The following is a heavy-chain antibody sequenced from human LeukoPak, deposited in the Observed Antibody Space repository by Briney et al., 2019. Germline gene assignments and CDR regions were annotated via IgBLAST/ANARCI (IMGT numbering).Heavy chain of an antibody. CDR3: ARTTMVRGTYYMDV. D-gene: IGHD3-10*01. V-gene: IGHV4-59*01. Sequence: SETLSLTCTVSGGSISSYYWSWLRQPPGKGLEWIGHIYYSGYTNYNPSLKSRVTISLDTSKNQFSLKLSSVTAADTAVYYCARTTMVRGTYYMDVWGKGTTVTISS. CDR2: IYYSGYT. J-gene: IGHJ6*03. CDR1: GGSISSYY.